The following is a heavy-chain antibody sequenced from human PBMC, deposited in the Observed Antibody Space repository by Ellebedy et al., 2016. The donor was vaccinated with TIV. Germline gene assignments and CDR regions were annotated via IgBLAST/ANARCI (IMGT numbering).Heavy chain of an antibody. CDR1: GYIFTDYW. Sequence: GESLKISCAASGYIFTDYWVAWVRQTPGLGLEWMGIIDPDDSETRYSPSFQGQVTISGDRSSSSTYLQWSSLRASDTAIYYCARLQSSMVGATVPDSWGQGTQVIVSS. J-gene: IGHJ4*02. D-gene: IGHD1-26*01. CDR2: IDPDDSET. V-gene: IGHV5-51*01. CDR3: ARLQSSMVGATVPDS.